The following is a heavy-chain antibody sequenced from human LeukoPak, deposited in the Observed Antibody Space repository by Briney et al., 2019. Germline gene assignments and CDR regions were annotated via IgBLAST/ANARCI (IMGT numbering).Heavy chain of an antibody. J-gene: IGHJ4*02. CDR1: GGSINDYY. CDR3: ARHAGYAYAWSLRYVFNY. CDR2: INHSGSI. Sequence: SETLSLTCGVYGGSINDYYWSWIRQPPGKGLEWIGEINHSGSISYNPSLKSRVTISMDTSKSQFSLKLSSVTAADTAVYYCARHAGYAYAWSLRYVFNYWGQGTLVTVSS. D-gene: IGHD2-2*01. V-gene: IGHV4-34*01.